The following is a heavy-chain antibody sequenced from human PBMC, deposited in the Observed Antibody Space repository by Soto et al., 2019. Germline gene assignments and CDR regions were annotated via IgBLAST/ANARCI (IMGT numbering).Heavy chain of an antibody. CDR2: IYYSGST. Sequence: QVQLQESGPGLVKPSQTLSLTCTVSGGSISSGGYYWSWIRQHQGKGLEWIGYIYYSGSTYYNPSLTSRVTISLDTSKNQFSLKLSSVTAADTAVYYCARDGSGYASFDYWGQGTLVTVSS. D-gene: IGHD5-12*01. CDR3: ARDGSGYASFDY. CDR1: GGSISSGGYY. V-gene: IGHV4-31*03. J-gene: IGHJ4*02.